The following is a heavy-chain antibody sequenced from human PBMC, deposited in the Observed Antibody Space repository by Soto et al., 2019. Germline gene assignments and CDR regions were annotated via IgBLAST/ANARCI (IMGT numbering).Heavy chain of an antibody. D-gene: IGHD5-12*01. Sequence: QVQLVESGGGVVQPGRSLRLSCAASGFTFSSYGMHWVRQAPGEGLGWVAIISYDGSNKYYADSVKGRFTISRDDSMXTLYLQMNSLRVEDTAVYYCAKEGTTIPYYYGMDVWGQGTTVTVSS. V-gene: IGHV3-30*18. CDR1: GFTFSSYG. J-gene: IGHJ6*02. CDR3: AKEGTTIPYYYGMDV. CDR2: ISYDGSNK.